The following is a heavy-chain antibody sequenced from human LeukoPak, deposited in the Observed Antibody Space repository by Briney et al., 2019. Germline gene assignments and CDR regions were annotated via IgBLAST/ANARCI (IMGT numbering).Heavy chain of an antibody. CDR1: GYTFTSYG. J-gene: IGHJ6*03. Sequence: ASVKVSCKASGYTFTSYGISWVRQAPGQGLEWMGWISAYNGNTNYAQKLQGRVTMTTDTYTSTAYMELRSLRSDDTAVYYCARDQYNWNHYYYMDVWGKGTTVTVSS. CDR2: ISAYNGNT. V-gene: IGHV1-18*01. CDR3: ARDQYNWNHYYYMDV. D-gene: IGHD1-20*01.